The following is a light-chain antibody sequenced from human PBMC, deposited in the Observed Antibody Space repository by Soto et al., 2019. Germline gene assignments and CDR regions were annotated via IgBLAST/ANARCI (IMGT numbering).Light chain of an antibody. Sequence: QSALTQPASVSGSPGESITISCTGTSSDVGTYNLVTWYQQHPGRVPKLILYEGNKRPSGVSSRFSASKSGNTASLTISGLQAEDEADYFCCSYAPSRTLLFGGGTKPTVL. CDR3: CSYAPSRTLL. CDR1: SSDVGTYNL. V-gene: IGLV2-23*01. CDR2: EGN. J-gene: IGLJ2*01.